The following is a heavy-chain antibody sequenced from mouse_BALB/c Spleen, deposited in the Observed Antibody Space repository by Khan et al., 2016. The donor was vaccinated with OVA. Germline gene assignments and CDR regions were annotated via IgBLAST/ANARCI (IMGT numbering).Heavy chain of an antibody. CDR2: IDPANADI. J-gene: IGHJ3*01. CDR1: GFNIKDTY. Sequence: VQLKESGAELVKPGTSVKLSCTASGFNIKDTYIHWVTQRPEQVLEWIGRIDPANADIRYDPKFQGKATITADTFSNTAYLQLSSLTSEDTAVYYCATLYGSPFAYWGQGTLVTVSA. D-gene: IGHD2-1*01. V-gene: IGHV14-3*02. CDR3: ATLYGSPFAY.